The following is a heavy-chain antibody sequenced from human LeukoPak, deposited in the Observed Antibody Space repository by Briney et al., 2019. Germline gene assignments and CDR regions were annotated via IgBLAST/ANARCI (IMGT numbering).Heavy chain of an antibody. D-gene: IGHD3-10*01. CDR1: DYYINNGYY. J-gene: IGHJ4*02. V-gene: IGHV4-38-2*01. Sequence: KASETLSLTCRVSDYYINNGYYWGWIRQPPGKGLEWIGSIYHSGNTYYNPSLKSRVTISVDTSKNQFSLKLSSVTAADTAVYYCARHVLLWFGEYDYWGQGTLVTVSS. CDR3: ARHVLLWFGEYDY. CDR2: IYHSGNT.